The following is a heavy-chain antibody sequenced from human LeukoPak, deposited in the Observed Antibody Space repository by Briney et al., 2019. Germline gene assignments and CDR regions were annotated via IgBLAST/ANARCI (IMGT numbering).Heavy chain of an antibody. Sequence: SETLSLTCAVYGGSFSGYYWSWIRQPPGKGLEWIGEINHSGSTNYNPSLKSRVTISVDTSKNQFSLKLSSVTAADTAVYYCVRLLVVVTAIHYYYYYMDVWGKGTTVTISS. CDR2: INHSGST. D-gene: IGHD2-21*02. J-gene: IGHJ6*03. V-gene: IGHV4-34*01. CDR1: GGSFSGYY. CDR3: VRLLVVVTAIHYYYYYMDV.